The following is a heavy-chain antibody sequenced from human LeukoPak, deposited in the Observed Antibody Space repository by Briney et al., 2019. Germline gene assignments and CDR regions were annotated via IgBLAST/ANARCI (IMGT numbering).Heavy chain of an antibody. J-gene: IGHJ6*02. V-gene: IGHV3-23*01. CDR3: AKEVVPAASDYYYGMDV. CDR2: ISGSGGST. CDR1: GFTFSSYA. D-gene: IGHD2-2*01. Sequence: SGGSLRLSCAASGFTFSSYAMSWVRQAPGKGLEWASAISGSGGSTYYADSVKGRFTISRDNSKNTLYLQMNSLRAEDTAVYYCAKEVVPAASDYYYGMDVWGQGTTVTVSS.